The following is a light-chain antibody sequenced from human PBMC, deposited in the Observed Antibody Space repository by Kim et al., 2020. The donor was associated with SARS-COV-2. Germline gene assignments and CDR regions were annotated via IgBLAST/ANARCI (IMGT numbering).Light chain of an antibody. V-gene: IGLV1-47*01. Sequence: GQMITFSCSGSFSNIGSIDVCWYHQQPGKAPKLSVQRDSQRPAGVPDRFSGSKSATSASLAISGLRSEDEADYYCATWDDSLSGPVFGGGTKVTVL. CDR1: FSNIGSID. CDR2: RDS. J-gene: IGLJ3*02. CDR3: ATWDDSLSGPV.